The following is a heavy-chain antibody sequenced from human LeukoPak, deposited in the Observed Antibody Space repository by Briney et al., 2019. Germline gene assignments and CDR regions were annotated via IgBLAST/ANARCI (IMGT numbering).Heavy chain of an antibody. CDR2: ISYDGSNK. CDR1: GFTFSSYG. CDR3: AKDGIAAAPNGLAGY. V-gene: IGHV3-30*18. Sequence: GRSLRLSCAASGFTFSSYGMHWVRQAPGKGLEWVAVISYDGSNKYYADSVMGRFTISRDNSKNTLYLQMNSLRAEDTAVYYCAKDGIAAAPNGLAGYWGQGTLVTVSS. J-gene: IGHJ4*02. D-gene: IGHD6-13*01.